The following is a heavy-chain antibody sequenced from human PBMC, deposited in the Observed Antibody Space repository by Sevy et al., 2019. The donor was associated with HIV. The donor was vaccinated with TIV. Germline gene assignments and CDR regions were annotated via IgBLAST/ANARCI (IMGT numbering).Heavy chain of an antibody. V-gene: IGHV3-53*01. Sequence: GGSLRLSCAASGFTVSSNYMSWVRQAPGKGLEWVSVIYSGGSTYYADSVKGRFTISRDNSKNTLYLQMNSLRAEDTAVYYCARDKGPNYYYGMDVWGQGTTVTVSS. CDR1: GFTVSSNY. CDR2: IYSGGST. J-gene: IGHJ6*02. CDR3: ARDKGPNYYYGMDV.